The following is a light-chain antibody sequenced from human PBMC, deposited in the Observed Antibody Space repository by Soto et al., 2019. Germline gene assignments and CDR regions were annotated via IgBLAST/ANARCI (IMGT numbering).Light chain of an antibody. CDR1: QSVSSSY. V-gene: IGKV3-20*01. CDR3: QQYGSSPPT. J-gene: IGKJ1*01. CDR2: GAS. Sequence: PGARVTLSCRASQSVSSSYLTWYQQRPGQAPRLLIYGASSRATGTPDRFSGSGSGTDFTLTINRLEPEDFALYYCQQYGSSPPTFGQGTKVDI.